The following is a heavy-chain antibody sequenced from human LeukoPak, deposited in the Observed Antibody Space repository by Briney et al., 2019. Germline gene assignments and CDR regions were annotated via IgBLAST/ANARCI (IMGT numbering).Heavy chain of an antibody. CDR2: ISGSGGST. Sequence: GGSLRLSCAASGFTFSSYAMSWVRQAPGKGLGWVSAISGSGGSTYYADSVKGRFTISRDNSKNTLYLQMDSLRAEDTAVYYCAKDLVVVTARYFDYWGQGTLVTVSS. V-gene: IGHV3-23*01. CDR1: GFTFSSYA. D-gene: IGHD2-21*02. CDR3: AKDLVVVTARYFDY. J-gene: IGHJ4*02.